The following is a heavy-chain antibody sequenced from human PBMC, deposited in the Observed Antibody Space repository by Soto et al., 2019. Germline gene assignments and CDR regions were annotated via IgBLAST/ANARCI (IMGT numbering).Heavy chain of an antibody. CDR2: FDPEDGET. V-gene: IGHV1-24*01. Sequence: ASVKVSCKVSGYTLTELSMHWVRQAPGKGLEWMGGFDPEDGETIYAQKFQGRVTMTEDTSTDTAYMELSSLRSEDTAVYYCALRKTGTIDRDWFDPWGQGTLVTVSS. CDR3: ALRKTGTIDRDWFDP. D-gene: IGHD1-7*01. CDR1: GYTLTELS. J-gene: IGHJ5*02.